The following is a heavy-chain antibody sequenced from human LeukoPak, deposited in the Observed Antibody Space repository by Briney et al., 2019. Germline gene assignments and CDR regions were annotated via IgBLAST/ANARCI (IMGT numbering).Heavy chain of an antibody. V-gene: IGHV1-8*03. CDR2: MNPNSGNT. CDR3: ARAYSNYDAFDI. CDR1: GYTFTSYD. D-gene: IGHD4-11*01. J-gene: IGHJ3*02. Sequence: ASVKVSCKASGYTFTSYDINWVRQATGQGLEWMGWMNPNSGNTGYAQKFQGRVTITRNTSISTAYMELSSLRSEDTAVYYCARAYSNYDAFDIWGQGTMVTVSS.